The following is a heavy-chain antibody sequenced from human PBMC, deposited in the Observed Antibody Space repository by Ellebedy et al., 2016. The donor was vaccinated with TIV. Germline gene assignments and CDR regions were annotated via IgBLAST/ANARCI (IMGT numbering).Heavy chain of an antibody. CDR3: ARDRHGSGTSLDY. D-gene: IGHD3-10*01. CDR1: GFTFSSYG. CDR2: VWDDGGNK. Sequence: GGSLRLSCAASGFTFSSYGMHWVRQAPGKGLEWVAVVWDDGGNKFYADSVKGRFTISRDNSKNTLYLEMNSLRAEDTAVYYCARDRHGSGTSLDYWGQGTLVTVSS. J-gene: IGHJ4*02. V-gene: IGHV3-33*01.